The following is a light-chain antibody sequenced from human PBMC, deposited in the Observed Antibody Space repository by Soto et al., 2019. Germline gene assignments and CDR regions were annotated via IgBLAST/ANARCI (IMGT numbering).Light chain of an antibody. CDR3: QQHNSYPIT. Sequence: DIHMTQAPTTLSASVGDRVTISCRASQSISGWLAWYQQKPGKAPKIILYDDSSLESGGPYRLNGSGCGTGLDLTISILKPEDYATDFCQQHNSYPITCGQGTRLEIK. CDR1: QSISGW. V-gene: IGKV1-5*01. CDR2: DDS. J-gene: IGKJ5*01.